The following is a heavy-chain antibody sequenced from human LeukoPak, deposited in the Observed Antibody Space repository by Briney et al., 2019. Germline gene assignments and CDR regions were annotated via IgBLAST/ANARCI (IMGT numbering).Heavy chain of an antibody. CDR3: ARSAIGATGWIQLWFDY. CDR2: LYDSGST. J-gene: IGHJ4*02. D-gene: IGHD5-18*01. CDR1: GDSISNYY. V-gene: IGHV4-59*08. Sequence: SETLSLTCTVSGDSISNYYWSWIRQPPGKGLEWIGYLYDSGSTNYSPFLKSRVTISVDTSKNQFSLKLSSVTAADTAVYYCARSAIGATGWIQLWFDYWGQGTLVTVSS.